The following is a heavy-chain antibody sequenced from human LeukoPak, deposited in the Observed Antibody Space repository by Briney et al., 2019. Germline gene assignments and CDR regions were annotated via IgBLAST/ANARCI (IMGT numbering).Heavy chain of an antibody. D-gene: IGHD3-22*01. J-gene: IGHJ4*02. Sequence: ASVKVSCKASGYTFTSYGISWVRQAPGQGLEWMGWISAYNGNTNYAQKLQGRVTMTRDTSISTAYMELSRLRSDDTAVYYCARPKYYYDSSGYPYWGQGTLVTVSS. CDR1: GYTFTSYG. CDR2: ISAYNGNT. V-gene: IGHV1-18*01. CDR3: ARPKYYYDSSGYPY.